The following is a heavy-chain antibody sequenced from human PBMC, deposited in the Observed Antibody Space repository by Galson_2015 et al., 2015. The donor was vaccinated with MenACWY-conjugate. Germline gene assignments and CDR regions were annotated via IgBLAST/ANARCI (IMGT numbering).Heavy chain of an antibody. V-gene: IGHV1-69*06. CDR3: ARDHSGSWSDLQFYYGLDV. Sequence: SVKVSCKVSGGTFGTYGFSWVRRTPGQGLEWLGRVIPTFGTATYAQKFKGRLILTADRPTDTIHMELGNLTSEDTAEYFCARDHSGSWSDLQFYYGLDVWGQGTTVIVSS. CDR2: VIPTFGTA. D-gene: IGHD5-12*01. CDR1: GGTFGTYG. J-gene: IGHJ6*02.